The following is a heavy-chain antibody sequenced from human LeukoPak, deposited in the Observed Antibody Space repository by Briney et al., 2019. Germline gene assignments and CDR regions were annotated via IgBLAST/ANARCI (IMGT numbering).Heavy chain of an antibody. V-gene: IGHV4-4*02. J-gene: IGHJ6*03. Sequence: KPSGSLSLTCAVSGDSVSTTNWWTWVRQTPGKRLEWSCEIYHTRNTNYNPSLRSRVNMSVDKPNNQFSLTLTSVTAADTAVYYCARERWGVVAASTYYYFYIDVWGKGTAVTVSS. D-gene: IGHD2-15*01. CDR1: GDSVSTTNW. CDR3: ARERWGVVAASTYYYFYIDV. CDR2: IYHTRNT.